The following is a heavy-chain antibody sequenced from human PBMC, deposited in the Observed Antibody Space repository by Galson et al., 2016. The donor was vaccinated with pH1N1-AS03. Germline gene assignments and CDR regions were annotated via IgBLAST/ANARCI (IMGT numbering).Heavy chain of an antibody. CDR1: GFTFNKYS. CDR2: IRSRTNYI. V-gene: IGHV3-21*01. Sequence: SLRLSCAASGFTFNKYSMNWVRQAPGKGLEWVSSIRSRTNYIHDSDSMRGRFTISRDNAKNSLYLQMSSLRADDTAVYYCARGLPGDYGMDVWGQGTTVTVSS. CDR3: ARGLPGDYGMDV. D-gene: IGHD7-27*01. J-gene: IGHJ6*02.